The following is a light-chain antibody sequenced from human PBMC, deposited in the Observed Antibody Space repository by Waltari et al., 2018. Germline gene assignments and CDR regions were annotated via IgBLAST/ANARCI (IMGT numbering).Light chain of an antibody. CDR1: SSDVGGYDS. CDR2: DVN. Sequence: QSALTQPRSVSGSPGQSVTISCTGTSSDVGGYDSVSWYQQHPGKAPKLMSYDVNKRPSWVPDRLAGSKSRNTAFLTISGLQGEYEADYYCCSFAGSPPYVFGTGTKVTVL. J-gene: IGLJ1*01. CDR3: CSFAGSPPYV. V-gene: IGLV2-11*01.